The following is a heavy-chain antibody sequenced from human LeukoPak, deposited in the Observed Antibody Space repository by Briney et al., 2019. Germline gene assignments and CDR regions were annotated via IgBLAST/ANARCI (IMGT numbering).Heavy chain of an antibody. V-gene: IGHV1-8*01. CDR1: GYTFTSYD. Sequence: ASVKVSCKASGYTFTSYDLYWVRQAPGPGLEWMGWMNPNSGNTGYAQKFQGRVTMTMNTSISTAYMELSSLRSEDTAVYYCARVGATGLNYYYYMDVWGKGTTVTISS. CDR2: MNPNSGNT. D-gene: IGHD1-26*01. CDR3: ARVGATGLNYYYYMDV. J-gene: IGHJ6*03.